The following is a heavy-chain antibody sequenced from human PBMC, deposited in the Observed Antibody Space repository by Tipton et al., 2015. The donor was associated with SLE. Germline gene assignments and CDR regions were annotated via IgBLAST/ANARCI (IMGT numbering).Heavy chain of an antibody. V-gene: IGHV1-46*01. D-gene: IGHD1-26*01. J-gene: IGHJ4*02. Sequence: QLVQSEPEVKKPGSSVKVSCKASGGTFTSYYMHWVRQAPGQGLEWMGIINPSGGSTSYAQKFQGRVTMTKDTSTSTAYMELRSLRSDDTAVYYCARGSQWELPDYWGQGTLVTVSS. CDR1: GGTFTSYY. CDR3: ARGSQWELPDY. CDR2: INPSGGST.